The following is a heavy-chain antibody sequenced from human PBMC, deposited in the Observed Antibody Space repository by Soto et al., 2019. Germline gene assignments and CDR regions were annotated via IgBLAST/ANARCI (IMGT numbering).Heavy chain of an antibody. CDR3: ARGAGFSYASTWFDI. Sequence: PSETLSLTCTVFGASVSSGTYYWSWIRQAPGKGLEWVGHIYYTGSTNYNPSLNNRVTISVDTSKNHFSLQLTSVTAADTAVEYCARGAGFSYASTWFDIWGQGTLVTVS. V-gene: IGHV4-61*03. CDR2: IYYTGST. CDR1: GASVSSGTYY. D-gene: IGHD5-18*01. J-gene: IGHJ5*02.